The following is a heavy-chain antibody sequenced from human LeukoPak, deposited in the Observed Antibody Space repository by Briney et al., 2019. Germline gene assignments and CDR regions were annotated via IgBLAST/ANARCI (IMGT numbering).Heavy chain of an antibody. V-gene: IGHV3-7*01. CDR2: IKQDRSEK. CDR1: GFTFSNYW. CDR3: ARETYCTNTSCPIGDHFDY. D-gene: IGHD2-2*01. Sequence: PGGSLRLSCAASGFTFSNYWMSWVRQAPGKGLEWVANIKQDRSEKYYVDSVKGRFTISRDNAKNSLYLQMNSLRAEDTAVYYCARETYCTNTSCPIGDHFDYWGQGTLVTVSS. J-gene: IGHJ4*02.